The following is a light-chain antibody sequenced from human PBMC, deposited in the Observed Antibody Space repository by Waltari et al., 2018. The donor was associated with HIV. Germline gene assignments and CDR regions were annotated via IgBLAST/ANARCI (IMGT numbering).Light chain of an antibody. CDR2: EVI. V-gene: IGLV2-11*01. CDR1: SSHVGGYDS. J-gene: IGLJ3*02. Sequence: QSALTQPRSVSGSPGQSVTISCTGTSSHVGGYDSVSWYLQHPGKVPKLIIYEVIKRPSGVPDRFSGSKSGNTASLTISGLQTEDEADYFCCSYAGTYTYVLFGGGTKLTVL. CDR3: CSYAGTYTYVL.